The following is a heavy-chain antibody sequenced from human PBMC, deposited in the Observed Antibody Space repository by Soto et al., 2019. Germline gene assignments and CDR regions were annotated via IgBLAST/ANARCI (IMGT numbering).Heavy chain of an antibody. D-gene: IGHD2-2*01. V-gene: IGHV2-5*02. CDR1: GFSLSTSGVG. CDR3: AHTGQYRPYAAY. J-gene: IGHJ1*01. Sequence: GPTLVNPTQTLTLTCTFSGFSLSTSGVGVGWIRQPPGKALEWLALIYWDDDKRYSPSLKSRLTITKDTSKNQVVLTMTNMDPVDTATSYRAHTGQYRPYAAYLGQGTPVTVTP. CDR2: IYWDDDK.